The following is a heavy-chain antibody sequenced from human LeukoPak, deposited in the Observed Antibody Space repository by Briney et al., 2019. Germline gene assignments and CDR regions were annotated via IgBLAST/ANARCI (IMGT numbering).Heavy chain of an antibody. D-gene: IGHD2-15*01. CDR3: ARGVVDQYYLDY. CDR2: IYNSGST. V-gene: IGHV4-59*01. CDR1: GGSISSYY. Sequence: SETLSLTCTVSGGSISSYYWSWIRQPQGQGLEWIGYIYNSGSTNYNPSLKSRVTISVDTSKKQFSLKLSSVTAADTAVYYCARGVVDQYYLDYWGQGTRVTVSS. J-gene: IGHJ4*02.